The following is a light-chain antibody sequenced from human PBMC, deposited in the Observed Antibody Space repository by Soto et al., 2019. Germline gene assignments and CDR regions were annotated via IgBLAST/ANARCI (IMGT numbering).Light chain of an antibody. CDR2: KAS. CDR3: QQYNDSFPYT. J-gene: IGKJ5*01. Sequence: DIPMTQSPSTLSASVGDRVTITCRASQSISTWLAWYQQKPGTAPKLLIYKASTLESGVPSRFSSSRSGTEFTLTVSSLQPDDFATYYCQQYNDSFPYTFGQGTRLEIK. CDR1: QSISTW. V-gene: IGKV1-5*03.